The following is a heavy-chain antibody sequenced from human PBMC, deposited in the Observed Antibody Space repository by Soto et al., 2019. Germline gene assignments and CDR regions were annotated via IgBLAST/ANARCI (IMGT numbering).Heavy chain of an antibody. Sequence: SETLSLTCTVSGGSISSGGYYWSWIRQHPGKGLEWIGYIYYSGSTYYNPSLKSRVTISVDTSKNQFSLKLSSVTAADTAVYYCAGLWFGELPAHYYGMDVWGQGTTVTVSS. CDR1: GGSISSGGYY. CDR3: AGLWFGELPAHYYGMDV. V-gene: IGHV4-31*03. J-gene: IGHJ6*02. CDR2: IYYSGST. D-gene: IGHD3-10*01.